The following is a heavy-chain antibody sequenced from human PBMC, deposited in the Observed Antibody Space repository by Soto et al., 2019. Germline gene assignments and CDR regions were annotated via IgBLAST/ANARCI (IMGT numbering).Heavy chain of an antibody. CDR2: IHTDGSST. CDR3: ARETWGYGLLY. J-gene: IGHJ4*02. V-gene: IGHV3-74*01. CDR1: GFTFDDYA. Sequence: VGSLRLSCAASGFTFDDYAMHWVRQAPGKGLVWVSRIHTDGSSTYYADSVKGRFTISRDNAKNTLYLQMNSLRAEDTAVYYCARETWGYGLLYWGQGALVTVSS. D-gene: IGHD5-18*01.